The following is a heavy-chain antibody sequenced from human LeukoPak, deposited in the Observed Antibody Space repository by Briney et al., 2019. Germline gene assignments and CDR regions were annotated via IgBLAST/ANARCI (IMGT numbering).Heavy chain of an antibody. D-gene: IGHD1-7*01. Sequence: GGSLRLSCAVSGFTFSRNNMNWVRQTPGKGLEWVASISTSSSYIYYADSVKGLFTISRDNSKNTLYLQMNSLRAEDTAVYYCASDNWNYLFGYWGQGTLVTVSS. V-gene: IGHV3-21*04. CDR1: GFTFSRNN. J-gene: IGHJ4*02. CDR2: ISTSSSYI. CDR3: ASDNWNYLFGY.